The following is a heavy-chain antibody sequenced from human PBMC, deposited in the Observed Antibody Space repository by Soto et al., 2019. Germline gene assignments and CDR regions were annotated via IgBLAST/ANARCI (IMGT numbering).Heavy chain of an antibody. CDR2: ISWNSGSI. CDR1: GFTFDDYA. V-gene: IGHV3-9*01. J-gene: IGHJ6*03. Sequence: SLRLSCAASGFTFDDYAMHWVRQAPGKGLEWVSGISWNSGSIGYADSVKGRFTISRDNAKNSLYLQMNSLRAEDTALYYCAKDKGTYYDFWSGYWPYYYYYYMDVWGKGTTVTVSS. D-gene: IGHD3-3*01. CDR3: AKDKGTYYDFWSGYWPYYYYYYMDV.